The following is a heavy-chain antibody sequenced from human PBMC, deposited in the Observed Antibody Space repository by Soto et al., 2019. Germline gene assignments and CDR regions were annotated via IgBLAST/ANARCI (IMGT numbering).Heavy chain of an antibody. CDR1: GFTFSNAW. CDR2: IKSKTDGGTT. Sequence: EVQLVESGGGLVKPGGSLRLSCAASGFTFSNAWMNWVRQAPGKGLEWVGRIKSKTDGGTTDYAAPVKGRFTISRDDSKNTLYLPRNSLKTEDTAVYYCTTHTSSWYGGFDPWGQGTLVTVSS. J-gene: IGHJ5*02. V-gene: IGHV3-15*07. D-gene: IGHD6-13*01. CDR3: TTHTSSWYGGFDP.